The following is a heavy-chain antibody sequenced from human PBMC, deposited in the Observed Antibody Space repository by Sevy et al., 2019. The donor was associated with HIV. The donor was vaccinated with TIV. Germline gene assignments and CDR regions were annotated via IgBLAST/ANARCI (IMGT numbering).Heavy chain of an antibody. CDR3: TSGYSYGLPGMDV. CDR2: IRSKANSYAT. D-gene: IGHD5-18*01. CDR1: GFTFSGSA. Sequence: GGSLRLSCAASGFTFSGSAMHWVRQASGKGLEWDGRIRSKANSYATAYAASLKGRFTISRDDSKNTAYLQMNSLKTEDTAVYYCTSGYSYGLPGMDVWGQGTTVTVSS. V-gene: IGHV3-73*01. J-gene: IGHJ6*02.